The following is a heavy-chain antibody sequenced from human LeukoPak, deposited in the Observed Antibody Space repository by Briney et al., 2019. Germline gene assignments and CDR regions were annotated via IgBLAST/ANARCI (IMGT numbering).Heavy chain of an antibody. V-gene: IGHV3-20*04. Sequence: GGSLRLSCAASGFSFNDYGMIWVRQAPGQGPEWVSGITWNGGSTDYAASVKGRFTISRDNAKNSLYLRMNSLRDEDTALYYCARGGGSIRHSYYYHVDVWGKGTSVTVSS. D-gene: IGHD2-15*01. CDR1: GFSFNDYG. CDR2: ITWNGGST. J-gene: IGHJ6*03. CDR3: ARGGGSIRHSYYYHVDV.